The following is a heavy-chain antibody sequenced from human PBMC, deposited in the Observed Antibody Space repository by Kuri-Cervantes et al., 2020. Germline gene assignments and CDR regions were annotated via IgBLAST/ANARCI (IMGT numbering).Heavy chain of an antibody. V-gene: IGHV3-20*04. CDR1: GFTFDDYG. J-gene: IGHJ4*02. CDR2: INWNGGST. CDR3: AKDSGYSYGPNFDY. D-gene: IGHD5-18*01. Sequence: GESLKISCAASGFTFDDYGMSWVRQAPGKGLEWVSGINWNGGSTGYADSVKGRFTISRDNAKNSLYLQMNSLRTEDTALYYCAKDSGYSYGPNFDYWGQGTLVTVSS.